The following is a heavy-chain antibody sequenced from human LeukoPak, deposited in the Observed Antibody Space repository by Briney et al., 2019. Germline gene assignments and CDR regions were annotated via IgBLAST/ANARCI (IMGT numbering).Heavy chain of an antibody. J-gene: IGHJ4*01. V-gene: IGHV1-2*02. Sequence: ASVKVSCKASGYTLTDYYLHWVRQAPGQGLKWMGWINPNSGATDYAQSFQARVTTTRDTSIGSGYMELTGLESDDTAVYYCARGRRILGGPENAGDFFDYWGQGSLVTVSS. D-gene: IGHD3-16*01. CDR3: ARGRRILGGPENAGDFFDY. CDR2: INPNSGAT. CDR1: GYTLTDYY.